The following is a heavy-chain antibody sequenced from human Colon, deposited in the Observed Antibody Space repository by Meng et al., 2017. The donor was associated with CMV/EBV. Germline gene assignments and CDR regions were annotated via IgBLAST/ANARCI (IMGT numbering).Heavy chain of an antibody. V-gene: IGHV1-2*02. Sequence: SGYTCTGFYVHWVRQAPGQGLEWMGWINPIDGDTNYAPKFQGRVTMTRDTSISTAYMDLSSLRSDDTAVYYCARGTVGANGGYFDSWGQGTLVTVSS. J-gene: IGHJ4*01. CDR1: GYTCTGFY. CDR2: INPIDGDT. CDR3: ARGTVGANGGYFDS. D-gene: IGHD1-26*01.